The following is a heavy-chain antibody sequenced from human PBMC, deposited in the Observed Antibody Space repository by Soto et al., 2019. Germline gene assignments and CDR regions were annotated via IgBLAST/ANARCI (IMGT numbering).Heavy chain of an antibody. CDR2: IYTSGST. CDR1: CGSIISYY. V-gene: IGHV4-4*07. Sequence: PSETLSLTCTFSCGSIISYYWSWIRQPAGKGLEWIGRIYTSGSTNYNPSLKSRVTMSVDTSKNQFSLKLSSVTAADTAVYYCARDSGYSSSWENFDYWGQGTLVTVSS. CDR3: ARDSGYSSSWENFDY. J-gene: IGHJ4*02. D-gene: IGHD6-13*01.